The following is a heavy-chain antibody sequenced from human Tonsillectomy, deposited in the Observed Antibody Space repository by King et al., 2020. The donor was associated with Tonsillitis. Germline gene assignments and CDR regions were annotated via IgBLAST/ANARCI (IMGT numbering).Heavy chain of an antibody. CDR3: ARAPEMATIKCDY. D-gene: IGHD5-24*01. Sequence: VQLVQSGAEVKKPGASVKVSCKASGHTFTIYYMHWVRQAPGQGLEWMGIINPSGGSTSYAQKVQGRVTMTRDTSTSTVYMELSSLRSEDTAVYYCARAPEMATIKCDYWGQGTLVTVSS. CDR2: INPSGGST. V-gene: IGHV1-46*01. CDR1: GHTFTIYY. J-gene: IGHJ4*02.